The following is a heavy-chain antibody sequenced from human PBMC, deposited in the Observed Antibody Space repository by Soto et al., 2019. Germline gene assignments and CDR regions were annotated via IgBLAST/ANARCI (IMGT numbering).Heavy chain of an antibody. CDR1: GFTFRTSA. J-gene: IGHJ4*02. V-gene: IGHV3-23*01. CDR2: IKFSGTRT. CDR3: PKDTIWIAEDGSTFDN. D-gene: IGHD6-19*01. Sequence: EVQLLESGGGLVQPGGSLRLSCAASGFTFRTSAMRWVRQAPGKGLVWVAAIKFSGTRTYYADSVKGRFTISRDKSKNALYLQLNSLRAEDTAVYYCPKDTIWIAEDGSTFDNWGQGTLVTVSS.